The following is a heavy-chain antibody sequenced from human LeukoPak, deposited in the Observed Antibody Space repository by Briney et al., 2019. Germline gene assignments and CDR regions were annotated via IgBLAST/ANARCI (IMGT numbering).Heavy chain of an antibody. CDR1: GFTVSSNY. CDR3: AREVLGTFDY. D-gene: IGHD3-16*01. V-gene: IGHV3-53*01. CDR2: IYSGGST. J-gene: IGHJ4*02. Sequence: GGSLRLSCAASGFTVSSNYMSWVRQAPGKGLEWVSVIYSGGSTYYADSVKGRFTISRDNSKNTLYLQMSSLRAEDTAVYYCAREVLGTFDYWGQGTLVTVSS.